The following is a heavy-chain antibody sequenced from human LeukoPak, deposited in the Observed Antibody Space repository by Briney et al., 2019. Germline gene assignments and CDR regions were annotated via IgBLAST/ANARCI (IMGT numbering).Heavy chain of an antibody. J-gene: IGHJ4*02. D-gene: IGHD6-6*01. CDR2: ISSSSSTI. Sequence: GGSLRLSCAASGFTFSSYSMNWVRQAPGKGLEWVSYISSSSSTIYYADSVKGRFTISRDNAKNSLYLQMSSLRAEDTAVYYCARLTQLARGRYWGQGTLVTVSS. CDR1: GFTFSSYS. CDR3: ARLTQLARGRY. V-gene: IGHV3-48*01.